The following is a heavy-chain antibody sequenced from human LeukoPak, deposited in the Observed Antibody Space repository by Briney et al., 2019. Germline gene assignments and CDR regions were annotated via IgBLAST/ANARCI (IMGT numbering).Heavy chain of an antibody. D-gene: IGHD6-13*01. V-gene: IGHV3-21*01. J-gene: IGHJ2*01. CDR3: ARARAGPWYFDL. CDR2: ISSSSSYI. Sequence: GGSLRLSCAASGFTFSSYSMNWVRQAPGKGLEWVSSISSSSSYIYYADSVKGRFTISRDNAKNSLYLQMNSLRAEDTAVYYCARARAGPWYFDLWGRGTLVTVSS. CDR1: GFTFSSYS.